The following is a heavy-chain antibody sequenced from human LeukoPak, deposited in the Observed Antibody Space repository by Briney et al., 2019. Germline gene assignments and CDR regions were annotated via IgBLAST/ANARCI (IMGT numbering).Heavy chain of an antibody. J-gene: IGHJ4*02. Sequence: GGSLRLSCAASGFTFSSYSMNWVRQAPGKGLEWVSYISSSSSTIYYAGSVKGRFTISRDNAKNSLYLQMNSLRAEDTAVYYCARDLHYGDPRGEHDYWGQGTLVTVSS. D-gene: IGHD4-17*01. CDR2: ISSSSSTI. CDR1: GFTFSSYS. CDR3: ARDLHYGDPRGEHDY. V-gene: IGHV3-48*01.